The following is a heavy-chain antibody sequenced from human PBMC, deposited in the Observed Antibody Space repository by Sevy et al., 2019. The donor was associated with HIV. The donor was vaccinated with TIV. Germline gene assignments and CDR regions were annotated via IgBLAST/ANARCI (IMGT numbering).Heavy chain of an antibody. D-gene: IGHD2-15*01. CDR2: ISYDGSNK. J-gene: IGHJ4*02. V-gene: IGHV3-30-3*01. CDR1: GFTFSSYA. Sequence: GGSLRLSCAASGFTFSSYAMHWVRQAPGKGLEWVAVISYDGSNKYYADSVKGRFTISRDNSKNTLYLQMNSLRAEDTAVYYCARDQEEYCSGGSCSHLIDYWGQGTLVTVSS. CDR3: ARDQEEYCSGGSCSHLIDY.